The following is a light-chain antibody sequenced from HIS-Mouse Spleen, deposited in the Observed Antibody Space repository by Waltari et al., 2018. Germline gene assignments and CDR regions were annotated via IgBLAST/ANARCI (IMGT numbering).Light chain of an antibody. Sequence: QSVLTQPPSASGTPGQRVTISCSGSSSNIGSNTVNWYQQLPGTAPKLLIYSNQQRPSGVPDRFSGSKAGTSASLAISGLQSEDEADYYWAAWDDSLNGHVVFGGGTKLTVL. CDR1: SSNIGSNT. J-gene: IGLJ2*01. CDR3: AAWDDSLNGHVV. V-gene: IGLV1-44*01. CDR2: SNQ.